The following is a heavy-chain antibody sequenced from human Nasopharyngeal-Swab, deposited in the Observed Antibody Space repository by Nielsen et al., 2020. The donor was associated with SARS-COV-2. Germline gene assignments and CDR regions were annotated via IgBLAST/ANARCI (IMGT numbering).Heavy chain of an antibody. V-gene: IGHV1-18*01. J-gene: IGHJ4*02. Sequence: VKVSCKASGYTFTSYGISWVRQAPGQGLEWMGWISAYSGNTNYAQKLQGRVTMTTDTSTSTAYMELRSLRSDDTAVYYCARDPQKYSSSWYDYWGQGTLVTVSS. D-gene: IGHD6-13*01. CDR1: GYTFTSYG. CDR2: ISAYSGNT. CDR3: ARDPQKYSSSWYDY.